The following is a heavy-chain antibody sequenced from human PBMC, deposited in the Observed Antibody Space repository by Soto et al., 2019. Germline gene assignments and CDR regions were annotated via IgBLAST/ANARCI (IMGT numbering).Heavy chain of an antibody. Sequence: SETLSLTCTVSGGSISSYYWSWIRQPPGKGLEWIGYIYYSGSTNYNPSLKSRVTISVDTSKNQFSLKLSFVTAADTAVYYCARRLYSGSYYAFDIWGQGTMVTVSS. V-gene: IGHV4-59*08. CDR3: ARRLYSGSYYAFDI. CDR1: GGSISSYY. CDR2: IYYSGST. D-gene: IGHD1-26*01. J-gene: IGHJ3*02.